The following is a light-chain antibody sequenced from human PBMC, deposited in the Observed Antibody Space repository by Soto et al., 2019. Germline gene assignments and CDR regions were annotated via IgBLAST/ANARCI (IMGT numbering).Light chain of an antibody. J-gene: IGKJ1*01. CDR3: QQYNSYSGT. Sequence: DIQMIQSPSSLSASVGDRVTMTCRASESISTFLNWYQHKPGKAPQLLIYAASNLQGGVPSRFSGSGSGTEFTLTISSLQPDDFATYYCQQYNSYSGTFGQGTKVDIK. V-gene: IGKV1-39*01. CDR1: ESISTF. CDR2: AAS.